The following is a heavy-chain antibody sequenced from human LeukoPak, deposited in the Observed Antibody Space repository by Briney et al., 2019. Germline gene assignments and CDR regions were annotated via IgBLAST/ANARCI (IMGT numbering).Heavy chain of an antibody. V-gene: IGHV1-2*02. CDR1: GYTFTGYY. CDR2: INPNSGGT. Sequence: ASVKVSCKASGYTFTGYYMHWVRQAPGQGLEWMGWINPNSGGTNYAQKLQGRVTMTRDTSISTAYMELSRLRSDDTAVYYCAREDIVVVVAATPSPFDPWGQGTLVTVSS. D-gene: IGHD2-15*01. CDR3: AREDIVVVVAATPSPFDP. J-gene: IGHJ5*02.